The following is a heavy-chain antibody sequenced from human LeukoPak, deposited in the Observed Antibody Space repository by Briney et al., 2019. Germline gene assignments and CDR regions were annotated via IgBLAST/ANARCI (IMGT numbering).Heavy chain of an antibody. Sequence: PGGSLRLSCAASGFTFSNYGMSWVRKAPGKGPEWVSSISGSGGSTYYADSVKGRFTVSRDNSKNTQYLQMNSLRAEDTAVYYCATYRERRSDYWGQGTLVTVSS. V-gene: IGHV3-23*01. D-gene: IGHD1-1*01. CDR3: ATYRERRSDY. CDR1: GFTFSNYG. J-gene: IGHJ4*02. CDR2: ISGSGGST.